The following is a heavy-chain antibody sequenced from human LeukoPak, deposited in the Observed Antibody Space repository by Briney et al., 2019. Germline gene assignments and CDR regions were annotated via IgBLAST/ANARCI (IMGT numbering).Heavy chain of an antibody. CDR3: ARDSGAYPLPDNWFDP. V-gene: IGHV4-59*01. J-gene: IGHJ5*02. D-gene: IGHD2-21*01. Sequence: SETLSLTCTVSGGSISSYYWSWIRQPPGKGLEWIGYIYYSGSTNYNPSLKSRVTVSVDTSKNQFSLRLRSVTAADTAVYYCARDSGAYPLPDNWFDPWGQGTLVTVSS. CDR2: IYYSGST. CDR1: GGSISSYY.